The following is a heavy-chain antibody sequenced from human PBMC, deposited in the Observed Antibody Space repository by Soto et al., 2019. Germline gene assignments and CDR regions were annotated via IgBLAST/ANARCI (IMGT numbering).Heavy chain of an antibody. V-gene: IGHV1-46*01. CDR2: INPSDGSA. Sequence: VASVKVSCKASGYSFTSYYMHWVRQAPGQGLEWMGIINPSDGSATYAQKFQGRVTMTRDTSTSTVYMELSSLRSEDAAVYYCARWAATGTGGTPFDPWGQGPLVVVSS. D-gene: IGHD6-13*01. J-gene: IGHJ5*02. CDR1: GYSFTSYY. CDR3: ARWAATGTGGTPFDP.